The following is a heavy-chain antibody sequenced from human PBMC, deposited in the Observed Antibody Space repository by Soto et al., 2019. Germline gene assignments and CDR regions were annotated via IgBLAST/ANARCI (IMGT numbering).Heavy chain of an antibody. V-gene: IGHV3-48*03. CDR3: ARGPALLRDYDFWSGHFFDY. D-gene: IGHD3-3*01. CDR2: ISSSGSTI. J-gene: IGHJ4*02. CDR1: GFTFSSYE. Sequence: EVQLVASGGGLVQPGGSLRLSCAASGFTFSSYEMNWVRQAPGKGLEWVSYISSSGSTIYYADSVKGRFTISRDNAKNSLYLQMNSLRAEDTAVYYCARGPALLRDYDFWSGHFFDYWGQGTLVTVSS.